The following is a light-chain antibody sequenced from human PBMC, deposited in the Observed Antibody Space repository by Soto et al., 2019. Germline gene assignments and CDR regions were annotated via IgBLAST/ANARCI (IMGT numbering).Light chain of an antibody. V-gene: IGKV3-20*01. CDR2: GAS. Sequence: EIVLTQSPGTLSLSPGERATLSCRASQSVSSTYLAWYQQKPGQAPRLLICGASIRATGVPDRFSGSGSGTDFTLTISRLEPEDFAVYYCQQYGSSPYTFGQGTKLEIK. CDR1: QSVSSTY. CDR3: QQYGSSPYT. J-gene: IGKJ2*01.